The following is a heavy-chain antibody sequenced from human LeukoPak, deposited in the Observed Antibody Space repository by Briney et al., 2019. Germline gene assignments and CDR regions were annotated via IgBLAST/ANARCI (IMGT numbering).Heavy chain of an antibody. J-gene: IGHJ4*02. Sequence: PGGSLRLSCAASGFTFSSYAMSWVRQAPGKGLEWVSAISGSGGSTYYADSVKGRFTISRDNSKNTLYLQTDSLRAEDTAVYYCAKDSEWLVFIHWGQGTLVTVSS. CDR1: GFTFSSYA. V-gene: IGHV3-23*01. CDR3: AKDSEWLVFIH. CDR2: ISGSGGST. D-gene: IGHD6-19*01.